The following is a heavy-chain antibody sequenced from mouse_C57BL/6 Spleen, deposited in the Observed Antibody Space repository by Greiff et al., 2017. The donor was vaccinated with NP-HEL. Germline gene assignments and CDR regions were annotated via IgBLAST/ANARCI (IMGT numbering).Heavy chain of an antibody. V-gene: IGHV1-64*01. Sequence: QVQLQQPGAELVKPGASVKLSCKASGYTFTSYWMHWVKQRPGQGLEWIGMIHPNSGSTNYNEKFKSKATLTVDKSSSTAYMQLSSLTSEDSAVYYCARGNDGSSYHGFAYWGQGTLVTGSA. CDR2: IHPNSGST. D-gene: IGHD1-1*01. CDR1: GYTFTSYW. CDR3: ARGNDGSSYHGFAY. J-gene: IGHJ3*01.